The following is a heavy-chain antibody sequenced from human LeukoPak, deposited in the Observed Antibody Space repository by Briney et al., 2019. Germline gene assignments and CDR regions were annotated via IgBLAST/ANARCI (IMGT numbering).Heavy chain of an antibody. CDR2: IHYSGSA. J-gene: IGHJ4*02. Sequence: SETLSLTCTVSGGSINSTTYYWGWIRQPPGKGLEWIGSIHYSGSAYNNPPLKSRVAISVDTSKNQFSLNLSSVTAADTAVYYCARTYDYVWGSYRYPFDYWGQGTLVTVSS. CDR3: ARTYDYVWGSYRYPFDY. D-gene: IGHD3-16*02. V-gene: IGHV4-39*01. CDR1: GGSINSTTYY.